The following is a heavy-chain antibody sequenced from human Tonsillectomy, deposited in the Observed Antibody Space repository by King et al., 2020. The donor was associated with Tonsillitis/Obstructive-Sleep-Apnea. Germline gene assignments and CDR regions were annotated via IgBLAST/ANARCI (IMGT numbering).Heavy chain of an antibody. V-gene: IGHV3-7*01. CDR3: VPIPTCYLRHYLNGV. J-gene: IGHJ6*03. CDR1: GFTFSRYW. D-gene: IGHD3-10*01. CDR2: IKQDGSEK. Sequence: VQLVESGGGLVQPGGSLRLSCAASGFTFSRYWMTWVRQAPGKGLEWVANIKQDGSEKYYVDSVKGRFTISRDNAKNSLYLQMNSLRAEDTAVYYCVPIPTCYLRHYLNGVWGKGAP.